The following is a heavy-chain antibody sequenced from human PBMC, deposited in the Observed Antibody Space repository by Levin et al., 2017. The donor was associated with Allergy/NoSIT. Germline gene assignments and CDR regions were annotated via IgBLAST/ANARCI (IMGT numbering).Heavy chain of an antibody. D-gene: IGHD6-13*01. CDR1: GFSLSTGEMR. CDR3: ARDEYGSPYFDY. J-gene: IGHJ4*02. CDR2: IDWDDEK. Sequence: TLSLTCTFSGFSLSTGEMRVSWIRQPPGKALEWLARIDWDDEKFYTTSLKTRLSISKDTSKNQVVLTVTNMTPVDTATYYCARDEYGSPYFDYWGQGTLVTVSS. V-gene: IGHV2-70*04.